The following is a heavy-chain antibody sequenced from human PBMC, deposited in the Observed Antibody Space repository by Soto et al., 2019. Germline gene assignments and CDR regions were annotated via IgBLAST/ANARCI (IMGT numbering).Heavy chain of an antibody. CDR1: GNTFPNYA. CDR2: INGGNGNT. V-gene: IGHV1-3*01. CDR3: ARDDSGYSSSWYIDYFNY. D-gene: IGHD6-13*01. J-gene: IGHJ4*02. Sequence: QAQLVQSGAELKKPGASVKVSCKSSGNTFPNYAIHWVRQAPGQRPEWMGWINGGNGNTYYSEKFQGRVTFTRDTSASTVYMELSSLRSEDTAIYYCARDDSGYSSSWYIDYFNYWGQGALVTVSS.